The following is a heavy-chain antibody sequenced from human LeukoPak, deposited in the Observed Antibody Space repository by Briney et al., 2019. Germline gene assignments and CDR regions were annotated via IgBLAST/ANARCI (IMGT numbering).Heavy chain of an antibody. CDR1: GFTFSDYA. Sequence: GGSLRLSCAASGFTFSDYAMSWVRQAPGKGLVWVSRINSDGSSTSYADSVKGRFTISRDNAKNTLYLQMSSLRAEDTAVYYCARATPDIVVVPAAVELSYGMDVWGQGTTVTVSS. CDR3: ARATPDIVVVPAAVELSYGMDV. V-gene: IGHV3-74*01. J-gene: IGHJ6*02. D-gene: IGHD2-2*01. CDR2: INSDGSST.